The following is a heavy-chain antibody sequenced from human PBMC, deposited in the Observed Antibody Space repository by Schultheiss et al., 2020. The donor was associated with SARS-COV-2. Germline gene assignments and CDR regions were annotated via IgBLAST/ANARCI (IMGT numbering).Heavy chain of an antibody. V-gene: IGHV4-39*01. J-gene: IGHJ6*02. D-gene: IGHD6-19*01. Sequence: SETLSLTCTVSGGSISSSSYYWGWIRQPPGKGLEWIGSIYYSGSTYYNPSLKSRVTISVDTSKNQFSLKLSSVTAADTAVYYCARHVVAVAGTSYYYYYGMDVWAQGTTVNVSS. CDR3: ARHVVAVAGTSYYYYYGMDV. CDR2: IYYSGST. CDR1: GGSISSSSYY.